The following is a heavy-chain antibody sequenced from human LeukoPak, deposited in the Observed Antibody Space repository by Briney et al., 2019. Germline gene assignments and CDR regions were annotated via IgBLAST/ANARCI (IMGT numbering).Heavy chain of an antibody. V-gene: IGHV1-8*03. CDR1: GHTFTSYD. D-gene: IGHD3-3*01. CDR2: MNPNSGNT. Sequence: GASVKVSCKASGHTFTSYDINWVRQATGQGLEWMGWMNPNSGNTGYAQKFQGRVTITRNTSISTAYMELSSLRSEDTAVYYCARGLGVEGAFDIWGQGTMVTVSS. CDR3: ARGLGVEGAFDI. J-gene: IGHJ3*02.